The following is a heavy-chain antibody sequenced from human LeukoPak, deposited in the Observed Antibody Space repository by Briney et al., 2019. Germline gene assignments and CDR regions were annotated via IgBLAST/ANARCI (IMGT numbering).Heavy chain of an antibody. V-gene: IGHV4-34*01. CDR3: ARDRSSSPTGIDY. D-gene: IGHD6-6*01. Sequence: PSETLSLTCAVYGGSFSGYYWSWIRQPPGKGLEWIGEINHSGSTNYNPSLKSRVTISVDTSKNQFSLKLSSVTAADTAVYYCARDRSSSPTGIDYWGQGTLVTVSS. CDR2: INHSGST. CDR1: GGSFSGYY. J-gene: IGHJ4*02.